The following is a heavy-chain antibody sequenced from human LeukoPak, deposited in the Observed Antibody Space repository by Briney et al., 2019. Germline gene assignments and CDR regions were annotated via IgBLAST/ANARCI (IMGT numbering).Heavy chain of an antibody. D-gene: IGHD3-10*01. CDR3: ARELEFGEGDY. Sequence: GASVTVSCKASGGTFSSYAISWVRQAPGQGLEWMGRIIPILGIANYAQKFQGRVTITADKSTSTAYMELSSLRSDDTAVYYCARELEFGEGDYWGQGTLVTVSS. CDR2: IIPILGIA. CDR1: GGTFSSYA. V-gene: IGHV1-69*04. J-gene: IGHJ4*02.